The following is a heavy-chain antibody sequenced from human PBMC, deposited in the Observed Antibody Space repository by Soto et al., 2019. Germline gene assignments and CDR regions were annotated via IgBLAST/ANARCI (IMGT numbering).Heavy chain of an antibody. CDR1: GFTFSSYW. CDR3: ARGNYYGGNSCDFDI. Sequence: EVQLVESGGGLVQPGGSLRLSCAASGFTFSSYWMHWVRQAPGKGLVWVSRINSDGSSTSYADSVKGRFTISRDNAKNTLYLRMNSLRAEDTAVYYCARGNYYGGNSCDFDIWGQGTMVTVSS. V-gene: IGHV3-74*01. CDR2: INSDGSST. J-gene: IGHJ3*02. D-gene: IGHD4-17*01.